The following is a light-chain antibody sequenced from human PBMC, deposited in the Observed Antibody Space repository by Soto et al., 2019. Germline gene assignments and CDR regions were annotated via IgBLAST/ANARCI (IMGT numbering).Light chain of an antibody. J-gene: IGKJ1*01. Sequence: EIVLTQSPATLSLSPGERATLSCRASQSLSSYLAWYQQKPGQAPRLLIYDASNRATGIPARFSGSGSGTDFTLTSSSLEPEDFAVYYCQQRSSWPLTFGQGTKVEIK. CDR3: QQRSSWPLT. CDR2: DAS. CDR1: QSLSSY. V-gene: IGKV3-11*01.